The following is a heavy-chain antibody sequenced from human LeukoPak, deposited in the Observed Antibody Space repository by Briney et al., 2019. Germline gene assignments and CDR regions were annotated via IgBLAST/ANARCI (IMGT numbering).Heavy chain of an antibody. Sequence: ASVKVSCKASGYSFTTYGLSWVRQAPGQGLEWMGWISTSNGNTNYAQKLQGRVTMTTDTSTSTAYMELRSLRSDDAAVYYCARGMNYYDSSAFQHWGQGTLVTVSS. CDR3: ARGMNYYDSSAFQH. D-gene: IGHD3-22*01. V-gene: IGHV1-18*01. CDR2: ISTSNGNT. CDR1: GYSFTTYG. J-gene: IGHJ1*01.